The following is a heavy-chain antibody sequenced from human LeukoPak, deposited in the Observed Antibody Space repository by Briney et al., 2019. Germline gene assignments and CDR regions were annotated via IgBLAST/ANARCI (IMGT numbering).Heavy chain of an antibody. CDR3: ARDGLRFLEWCTSDYYYGMDV. J-gene: IGHJ6*02. V-gene: IGHV1-2*02. D-gene: IGHD3-3*01. CDR2: INPNSGGT. CDR1: GYTFTGYY. Sequence: ASVKVSCKASGYTFTGYYMHWVRQAPGQGLEWMGWINPNSGGTNYAQKFQGRVTMTRDTSISTAYMELSRLRSDDTAVYYCARDGLRFLEWCTSDYYYGMDVWGQGTTVTVSS.